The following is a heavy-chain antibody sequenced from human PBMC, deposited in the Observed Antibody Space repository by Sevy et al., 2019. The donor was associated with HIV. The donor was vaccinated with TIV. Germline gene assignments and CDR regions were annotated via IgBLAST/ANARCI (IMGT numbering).Heavy chain of an antibody. V-gene: IGHV3-48*03. CDR3: ARDLPPSATTVAHFDC. CDR1: GFTFSSYE. CDR2: ISNSGTAI. D-gene: IGHD4-17*01. Sequence: GGSLRLSCAASGFTFSSYEMNWVRQAPGKGLEWVSYISNSGTAIYYSDSVKGRFTISGDNARNSRFLQMNSRRAEVTAVYYCARDLPPSATTVAHFDCWGQGTLVTVSS. J-gene: IGHJ4*02.